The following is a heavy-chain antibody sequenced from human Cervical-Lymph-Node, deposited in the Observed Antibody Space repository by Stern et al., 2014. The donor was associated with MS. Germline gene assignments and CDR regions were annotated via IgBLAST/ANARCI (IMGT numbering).Heavy chain of an antibody. J-gene: IGHJ5*02. Sequence: QVQLVQSGAEVKKPGSSVKVSCKASGGTFSSYAISWVRQAPGQGLEWMGGIIPIFGTANYAQKFQGRVTITADESTSTAYMELTGRRSEDGAVYSCGREGRGELPDPWGQGTLVTVSS. D-gene: IGHD1-26*01. CDR3: GREGRGELPDP. V-gene: IGHV1-69*01. CDR2: IIPIFGTA. CDR1: GGTFSSYA.